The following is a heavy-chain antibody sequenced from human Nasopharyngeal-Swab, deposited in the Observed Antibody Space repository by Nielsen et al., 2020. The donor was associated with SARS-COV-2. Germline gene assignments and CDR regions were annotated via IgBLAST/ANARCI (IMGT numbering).Heavy chain of an antibody. CDR3: AREGGRFSSTWYYYSYGMDV. Sequence: WIRQPPGKGLEWVASISGGNNYTYYADPVKGRFTISRDNAKNSLFLQVNSLRAEDTAVYYCAREGGRFSSTWYYYSYGMDVWGQGTTVTVSS. CDR2: ISGGNNYT. D-gene: IGHD6-13*01. J-gene: IGHJ6*02. V-gene: IGHV3-21*06.